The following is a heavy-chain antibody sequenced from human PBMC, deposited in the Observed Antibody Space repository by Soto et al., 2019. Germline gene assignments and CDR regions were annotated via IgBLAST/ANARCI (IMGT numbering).Heavy chain of an antibody. CDR3: AKGGRQWLVTSDFNY. V-gene: IGHV3-30*18. D-gene: IGHD6-19*01. Sequence: VQLVESGGGVVQPGRSLRLSCAASGFTFSDYAMHWVRQAPGKGLEWVAVVSHDGRNTHYADSVKGRFTISRDSSKDTVSLEMTSLRAEDTAGYYCAKGGRQWLVTSDFNYWGQGALVTVSS. CDR1: GFTFSDYA. J-gene: IGHJ4*02. CDR2: VSHDGRNT.